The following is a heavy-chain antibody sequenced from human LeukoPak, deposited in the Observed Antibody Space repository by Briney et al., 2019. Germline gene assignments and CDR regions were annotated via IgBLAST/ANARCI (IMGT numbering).Heavy chain of an antibody. Sequence: GASVKVSCKASGYTFTGYYMHWVRQAPGQGLEWMGWINPNNGGTKYAQKFQGRVTMTRDMSTSTVYMELSSLRSEDTAVYYCAILIQLWSEYFDYWGQGTLVTVSS. CDR3: AILIQLWSEYFDY. J-gene: IGHJ4*02. CDR1: GYTFTGYY. D-gene: IGHD5-18*01. V-gene: IGHV1-2*02. CDR2: INPNNGGT.